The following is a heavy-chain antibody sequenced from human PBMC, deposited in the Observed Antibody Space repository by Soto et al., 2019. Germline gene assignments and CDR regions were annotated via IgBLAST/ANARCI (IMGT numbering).Heavy chain of an antibody. Sequence: QVQLVQSGAEVKKPGASVKVSCKVSGYTLTELSMHWVRQAPGKGLEWMGGFDPEDGETIYAQKFQGRITMTEDTSTDTAYMELSSLRSEDTAVYYCARLKDFWSGAQEYYYYMDVWGKGTTVTVSS. CDR2: FDPEDGET. V-gene: IGHV1-24*01. CDR3: ARLKDFWSGAQEYYYYMDV. D-gene: IGHD3-3*01. CDR1: GYTLTELS. J-gene: IGHJ6*03.